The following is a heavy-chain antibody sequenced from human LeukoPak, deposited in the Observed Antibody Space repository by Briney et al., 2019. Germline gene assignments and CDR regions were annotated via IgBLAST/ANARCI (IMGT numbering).Heavy chain of an antibody. J-gene: IGHJ4*02. CDR2: IYTSGST. Sequence: SETLSLTCTVSGGSISSYYWSWIRQPAGKGLEWIGRIYTSGSTNYNPSLKSRVTMSVDTSKNQFSLKLSSVTAADTAVYCCARDRLLAYCGGDCYTPSYYFDYWGQGTLVTVSS. CDR1: GGSISSYY. CDR3: ARDRLLAYCGGDCYTPSYYFDY. V-gene: IGHV4-4*07. D-gene: IGHD2-21*01.